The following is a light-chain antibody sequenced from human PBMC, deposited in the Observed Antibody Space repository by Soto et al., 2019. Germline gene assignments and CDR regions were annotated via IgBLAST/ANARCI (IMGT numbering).Light chain of an antibody. CDR2: EVV. Sequence: QSALTQPPSASGSPGQSVTISCTGTKNDIGVYDFVSWYQHHPVKAPRLIIYEVVQRPSGVPDRFSGSKSGNTASLTISGLLAEDEADYYCNSYTRSRSYVFGTGTKLTVL. J-gene: IGLJ1*01. V-gene: IGLV2-8*01. CDR1: KNDIGVYDF. CDR3: NSYTRSRSYV.